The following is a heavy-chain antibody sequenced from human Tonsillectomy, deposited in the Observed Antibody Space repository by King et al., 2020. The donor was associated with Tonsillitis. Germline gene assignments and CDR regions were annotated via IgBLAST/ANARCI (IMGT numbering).Heavy chain of an antibody. CDR2: IYWDDDD. J-gene: IGHJ3*02. V-gene: IGHV2-5*02. CDR1: GFSLTTSGVA. D-gene: IGHD5-12*01. Sequence: TLQESGPALVKPPQTLTLTCTFSGFSLTTSGVAVGWIRQPPGRALEWLALIYWDDDDRYSPSLKSRLTITKDTSKNQVVLTMTNMDSVDTATYYCAHSILNVEATIRPDAFDIWGQGTMVTVSS. CDR3: AHSILNVEATIRPDAFDI.